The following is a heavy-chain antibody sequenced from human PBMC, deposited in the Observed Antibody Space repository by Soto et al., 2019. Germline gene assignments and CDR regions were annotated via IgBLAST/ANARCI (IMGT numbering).Heavy chain of an antibody. Sequence: ETLSLTCTFSGGSVTNSSYYWGWIRQSPGKGLEWIGSVYYRGRSYSKSSVKSRVTISVDTSKNRFSLSLNSVTASDTAVYFCVSQRTTVPTQAYFDYWGPGALVTVSS. CDR1: GGSVTNSSYY. V-gene: IGHV4-39*01. D-gene: IGHD4-17*01. CDR2: VYYRGRS. CDR3: VSQRTTVPTQAYFDY. J-gene: IGHJ4*02.